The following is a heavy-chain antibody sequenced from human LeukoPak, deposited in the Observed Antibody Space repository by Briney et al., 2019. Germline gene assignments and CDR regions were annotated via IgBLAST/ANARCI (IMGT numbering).Heavy chain of an antibody. V-gene: IGHV1-2*02. CDR3: ARLDTQWEPFSRVADY. CDR1: GYTFTGYY. D-gene: IGHD1-26*01. CDR2: INPNSGGT. Sequence: ASVKVSCKASGYTFTGYYMPWVRQAPGQGLEWMGWINPNSGGTNYAQKFQDRVTMTRDTSISTAYMELSRLRSDDTAVYYCARLDTQWEPFSRVADYWGQGTLVTVSS. J-gene: IGHJ4*02.